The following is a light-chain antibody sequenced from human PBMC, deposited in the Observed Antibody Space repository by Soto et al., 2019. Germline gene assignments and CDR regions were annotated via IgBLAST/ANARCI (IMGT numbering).Light chain of an antibody. V-gene: IGLV7-43*01. Sequence: QAVVTQEPSLTVSPGGTVTLTCASSTGAVTSGYYPNWFQQKPGRTPRALIYDTSNKHSWTPARFSGSLLGGKAALTLSGVQPEDEAEYYGLLYYGGAQGGDVFGTGTKGTVL. CDR1: TGAVTSGYY. CDR2: DTS. J-gene: IGLJ1*01. CDR3: LLYYGGAQGGDV.